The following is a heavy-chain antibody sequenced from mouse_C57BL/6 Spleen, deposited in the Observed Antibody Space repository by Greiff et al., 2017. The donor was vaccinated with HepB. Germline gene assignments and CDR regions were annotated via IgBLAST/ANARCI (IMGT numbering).Heavy chain of an antibody. Sequence: VKLQQSGPGLVQPSQSLSITCTVSGFSLTSYGVHWVRQSPGKGLEWLGVIWSGGSTDYNAAFISRLSISKDNSKSQVFFKMNSLHADDTAIYYCARIRDGFMDYWGQGTSVTVSS. V-gene: IGHV2-2*01. CDR3: ARIRDGFMDY. D-gene: IGHD2-3*01. CDR2: IWSGGST. J-gene: IGHJ4*01. CDR1: GFSLTSYG.